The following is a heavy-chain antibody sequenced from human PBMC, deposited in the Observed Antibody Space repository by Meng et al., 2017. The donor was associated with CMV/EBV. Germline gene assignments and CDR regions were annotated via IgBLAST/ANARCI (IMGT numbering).Heavy chain of an antibody. J-gene: IGHJ6*02. Sequence: GSLRLSCTVSGGSISSYYWSRIRQPPGKGLEWIGYIYYSGSTNYNPSLKSRVTISVDTSKNQFSLKLSSVTAADTAVYYCARGPPYSTYYYYYGMDVWGQGTTVTVSS. CDR1: GGSISSYY. CDR2: IYYSGST. V-gene: IGHV4-59*01. CDR3: ARGPPYSTYYYYYGMDV. D-gene: IGHD2-21*01.